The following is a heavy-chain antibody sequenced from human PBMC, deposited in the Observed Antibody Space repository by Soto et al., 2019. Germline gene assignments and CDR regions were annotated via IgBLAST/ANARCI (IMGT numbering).Heavy chain of an antibody. CDR1: GYTFTGYY. V-gene: IGHV1-2*04. CDR2: INPNSGGT. J-gene: IGHJ3*02. D-gene: IGHD2-15*01. CDR3: ARDRVAGHYAFDI. Sequence: GASVKVSCKASGYTFTGYYMHWVRQAPGQGLEWMGWINPNSGGTNYAQKFQGWVTMTRDTSISTAYMELSRLRSDDTAVYYCARDRVAGHYAFDIWGQGTMVTVSS.